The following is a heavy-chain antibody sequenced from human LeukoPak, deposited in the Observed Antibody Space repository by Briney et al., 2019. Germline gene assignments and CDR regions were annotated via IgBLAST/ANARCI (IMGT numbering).Heavy chain of an antibody. CDR2: ISWNSGII. Sequence: GGSLRLSCAASGFTFDDYAFHWVRQAPGKGLEWVSGISWNSGIIGYADSVKGRFAISRDNSKNTLYLQMKSLRAEDTALYYCARGDKQLVFERRKGGFDPWGQGTLVTVSS. CDR3: ARGDKQLVFERRKGGFDP. V-gene: IGHV3-9*01. D-gene: IGHD6-13*01. J-gene: IGHJ5*02. CDR1: GFTFDDYA.